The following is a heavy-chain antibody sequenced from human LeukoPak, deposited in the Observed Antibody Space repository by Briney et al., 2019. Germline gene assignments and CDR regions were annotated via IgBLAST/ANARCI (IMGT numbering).Heavy chain of an antibody. CDR2: IYTSGST. CDR3: ARDKYYYGSFDY. J-gene: IGHJ4*02. Sequence: PSETLSLTCTVPGGSISSYYWSWIRQPAGKGLEWIGRIYTSGSTNHNPSLKSRVTMSVDTSKNQFSLKLSSVTAADTAVYYCARDKYYYGSFDYWGQGTLVTVSS. CDR1: GGSISSYY. V-gene: IGHV4-4*07. D-gene: IGHD3-10*01.